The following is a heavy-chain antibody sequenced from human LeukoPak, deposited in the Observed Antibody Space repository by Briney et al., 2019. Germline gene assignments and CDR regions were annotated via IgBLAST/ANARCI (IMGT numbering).Heavy chain of an antibody. Sequence: GESLNISCKASGYKFTKNWIGWVRQTPGKGLEWMGIIYPGDSDTRYSPSFQGQVTISVDKSSSIAYLQWTSLQASDTAIYDCARQGGYDYDDSGCFTIHDGFDVWGQGTMVTVSS. D-gene: IGHD5-12*01. V-gene: IGHV5-51*01. CDR2: IYPGDSDT. CDR3: ARQGGYDYDDSGCFTIHDGFDV. CDR1: GYKFTKNW. J-gene: IGHJ3*01.